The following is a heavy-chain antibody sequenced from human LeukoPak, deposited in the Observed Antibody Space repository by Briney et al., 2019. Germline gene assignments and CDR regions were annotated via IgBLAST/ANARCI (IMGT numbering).Heavy chain of an antibody. Sequence: PGGSLRLSCAASGFTFSSYSMNWVRQAPGKGLEWFSSISSSSSYIYYADSVKGRFTISRDNAKNSLYLQMNSLRAEDTAVYYCASHWDCGGDCVYYFDYWGQGTLVTVSS. J-gene: IGHJ4*02. V-gene: IGHV3-21*01. CDR1: GFTFSSYS. CDR2: ISSSSSYI. D-gene: IGHD2-21*02. CDR3: ASHWDCGGDCVYYFDY.